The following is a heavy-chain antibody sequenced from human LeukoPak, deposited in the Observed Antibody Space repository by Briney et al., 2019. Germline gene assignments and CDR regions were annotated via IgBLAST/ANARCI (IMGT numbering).Heavy chain of an antibody. V-gene: IGHV4-4*07. D-gene: IGHD3-10*01. CDR2: IYTSGST. CDR1: GGSISSYY. CDR3: ARLGDSGEFRW. Sequence: SETLSLTCTVSGGSISSYYWSWIRQPAGKGLEWIGRIYTSGSTNYNPSLKSRVTISLDTSKNQFSLKLNFVTAADTAVYYCARLGDSGEFRWWGQGTLVTVSS. J-gene: IGHJ4*02.